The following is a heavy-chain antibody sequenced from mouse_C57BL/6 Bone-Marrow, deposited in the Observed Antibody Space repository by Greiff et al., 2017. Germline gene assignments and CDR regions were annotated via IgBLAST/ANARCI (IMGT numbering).Heavy chain of an antibody. Sequence: QVQLQQSGAELAKPGASVKLSCKASGYTFTSYWMHWVKQRPGQGLEWIGYLNPSSGYTKYTQKFKDKATLTADKSSSTAYMQLSILTYEDSAVYYCARCDYVWFAYWGQGTLVTVSA. V-gene: IGHV1-7*01. CDR2: LNPSSGYT. CDR1: GYTFTSYW. D-gene: IGHD2-4*01. CDR3: ARCDYVWFAY. J-gene: IGHJ3*01.